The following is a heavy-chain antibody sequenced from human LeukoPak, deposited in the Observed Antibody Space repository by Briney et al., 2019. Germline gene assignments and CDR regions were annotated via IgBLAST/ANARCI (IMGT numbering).Heavy chain of an antibody. V-gene: IGHV3-30-3*01. CDR3: ARDIWTAMETGPFGY. CDR2: ISYDGSNK. J-gene: IGHJ4*02. D-gene: IGHD5-18*01. Sequence: PGGSLRLSCAASGFTFSSYAMSWVRQAPGKGLEWVAVISYDGSNKYYADSVKGRFTIPRDNSKNTLYLQMNSLRAEDTAVYYCARDIWTAMETGPFGYWGQGTLVTVSS. CDR1: GFTFSSYA.